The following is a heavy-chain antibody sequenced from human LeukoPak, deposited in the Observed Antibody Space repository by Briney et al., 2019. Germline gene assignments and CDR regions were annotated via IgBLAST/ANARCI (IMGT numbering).Heavy chain of an antibody. CDR3: ARAFGVVIIGTLNDY. CDR1: GFTFSSYA. D-gene: IGHD3-3*01. Sequence: PGGSLRLSCAASGFTFSSYAMHWVRQAPGKGLEWVAVISYDGSNKYYADSVKGQFTISRDNSKNTLYLQMNSLRAEDTAVYYCARAFGVVIIGTLNDYWGQGTLVTVSS. CDR2: ISYDGSNK. J-gene: IGHJ4*02. V-gene: IGHV3-30*04.